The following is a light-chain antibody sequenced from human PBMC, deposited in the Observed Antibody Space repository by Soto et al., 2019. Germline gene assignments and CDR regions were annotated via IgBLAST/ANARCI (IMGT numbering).Light chain of an antibody. CDR1: SSDVGGYNY. CDR3: SSYAASNSYV. CDR2: EVT. V-gene: IGLV2-8*01. J-gene: IGLJ1*01. Sequence: QSVLTQPPSASGSPGQSVTISCTGTSSDVGGYNYVYWYQQHPGKAPKLMIYEVTKRPSGVPDRFSGSKSGNTASLTVSGLQADDEADYYCSSYAASNSYVFGTGTKVPVL.